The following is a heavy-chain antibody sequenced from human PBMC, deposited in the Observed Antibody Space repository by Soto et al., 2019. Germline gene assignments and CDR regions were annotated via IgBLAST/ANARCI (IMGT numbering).Heavy chain of an antibody. CDR1: GGSISSYY. CDR2: IYYSGST. D-gene: IGHD4-17*01. CDR3: ARRPYGDSGDE. J-gene: IGHJ4*02. V-gene: IGHV4-59*08. Sequence: PSETLSLTCTVSGGSISSYYWSWIRQPPGKGLEWIGYIYYSGSTNYNPSLKSRVTISVDTSKNQFSLKLSSVTAADTAVYYCARRPYGDSGDEWGQGTLVTISS.